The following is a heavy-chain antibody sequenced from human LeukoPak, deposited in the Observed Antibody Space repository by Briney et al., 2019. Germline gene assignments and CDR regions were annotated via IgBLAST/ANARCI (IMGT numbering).Heavy chain of an antibody. CDR2: ISSSSSYI. J-gene: IGHJ4*02. CDR3: ARERVSGYGAAANY. Sequence: PGGSLRLSCAASGFTFSSYSMNWVRQAPGKGLEWVSSISSSSSYIYHADSVKGRFTISRDNAKNSLYLQMNSLRAEDTAVYYCARERVSGYGAAANYWGQGTLVTVSS. V-gene: IGHV3-21*01. D-gene: IGHD5-12*01. CDR1: GFTFSSYS.